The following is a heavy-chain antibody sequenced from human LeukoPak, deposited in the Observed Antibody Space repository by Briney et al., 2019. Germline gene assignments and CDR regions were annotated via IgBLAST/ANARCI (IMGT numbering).Heavy chain of an antibody. D-gene: IGHD3-22*01. CDR1: GYTFTSYD. Sequence: GGSVKVSCKASGYTFTSYDSNGVGPASGRGLAGMGWMNPKRCNTGCAHKFRGRVNMTRNTSISTVYMELSRLRSEDTAVYYCAVYDSSGYYYSNDAFDIWGQGTMVTVSS. J-gene: IGHJ3*02. CDR3: AVYDSSGYYYSNDAFDI. CDR2: MNPKRCNT. V-gene: IGHV1-8*01.